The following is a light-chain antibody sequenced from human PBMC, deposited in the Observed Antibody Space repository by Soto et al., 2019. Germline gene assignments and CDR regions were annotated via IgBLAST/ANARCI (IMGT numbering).Light chain of an antibody. V-gene: IGLV2-14*01. CDR2: EVI. CDR3: SSYTSTSTILV. J-gene: IGLJ2*01. CDR1: SSDIGGYNY. Sequence: QSALTQPASVSGSPGQSITISCTGTSSDIGGYNYVSWYQQHPGKAPKLMIYEVINRPSGISNRFSGAKSGSTASLIISGLQAEDEADYYCSSYTSTSTILVFGGGTKLTVL.